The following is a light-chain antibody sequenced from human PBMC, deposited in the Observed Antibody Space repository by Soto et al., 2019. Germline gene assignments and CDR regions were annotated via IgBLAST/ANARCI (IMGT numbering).Light chain of an antibody. CDR3: GSYTSSSAYV. CDR2: EVS. Sequence: QSVLTQPASVSGSPGQSITISCTGTSSDVGGSKYVSWYQQHSGKAPKLMIYEVSNRPSGVSNRFSGSKSGNTASLTIAGLQAEDEADYYCGSYTSSSAYVFGTGTKVTVL. J-gene: IGLJ1*01. CDR1: SSDVGGSKY. V-gene: IGLV2-14*01.